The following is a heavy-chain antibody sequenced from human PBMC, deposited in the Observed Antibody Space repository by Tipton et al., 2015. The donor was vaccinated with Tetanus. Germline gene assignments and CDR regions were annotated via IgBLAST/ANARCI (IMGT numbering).Heavy chain of an antibody. CDR3: ARERGNRGNAFDL. CDR1: GGTFGSYA. CDR2: IIPLLGTI. J-gene: IGHJ3*01. D-gene: IGHD2/OR15-2a*01. Sequence: QSGPEVKKPGSSVRLSCEASGGTFGSYAVNWVRQAPGQGLERMGGIIPLLGTIEYTQKFQGRVIITADKSSSPAYMELTSLTPEDTAVYYCARERGNRGNAFDLWGQGTMVAVSS. V-gene: IGHV1-69*06.